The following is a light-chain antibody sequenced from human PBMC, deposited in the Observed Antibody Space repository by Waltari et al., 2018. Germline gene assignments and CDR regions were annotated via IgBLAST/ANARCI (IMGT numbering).Light chain of an antibody. CDR3: SSYTSSSTWV. Sequence: QSALTQPASVSGSPGQSITISCTGTSSAVGGYNDVSWYQQHPGKAPKLIIYDVSKRPSGVSNRFSGSKSSNTASRTISGLQAEDEAEYSCSSYTSSSTWVFGGGTKLTVL. V-gene: IGLV2-14*01. CDR2: DVS. CDR1: SSAVGGYND. J-gene: IGLJ3*02.